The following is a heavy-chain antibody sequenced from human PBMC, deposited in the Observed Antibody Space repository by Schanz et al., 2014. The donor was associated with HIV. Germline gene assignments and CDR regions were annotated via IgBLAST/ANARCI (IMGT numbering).Heavy chain of an antibody. V-gene: IGHV1-8*02. J-gene: IGHJ4*02. CDR3: ARGVRITMIRGVTGIYYFDF. Sequence: QVQLVQSGTEVSKPGTSVKVSCKTSGYAFSDYYLHWVRQAPGQGLEWMGWMNPNSANTGYAQKFQGRVTMTRNTSISTAYMELSSLRSEDTAVYYCARGVRITMIRGVTGIYYFDFWGQGTLVTVSS. CDR1: GYAFSDYY. CDR2: MNPNSANT. D-gene: IGHD3-10*01.